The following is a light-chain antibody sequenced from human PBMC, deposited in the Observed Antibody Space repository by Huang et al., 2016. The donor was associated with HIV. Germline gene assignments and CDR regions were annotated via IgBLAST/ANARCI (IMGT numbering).Light chain of an antibody. V-gene: IGKV1-39*01. J-gene: IGKJ1*01. Sequence: DIQMTQSPSSLSAFVGDKVTITCRASENIRKYLNWYQQKPGKAPNLLLYAASSLQSGVPSRFSGRWTGTDFNRTINSLQPEDYATYFCQQSYNAPRTFGQGTKVEIK. CDR3: QQSYNAPRT. CDR1: ENIRKY. CDR2: AAS.